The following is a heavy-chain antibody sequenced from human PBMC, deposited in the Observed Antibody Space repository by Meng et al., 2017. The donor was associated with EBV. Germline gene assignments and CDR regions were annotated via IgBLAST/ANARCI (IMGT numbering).Heavy chain of an antibody. Sequence: VRGVQSGAGVKKPGSSVTVSCKTSGGTFTSDAISWVRQAPGQGLEWMGGLIPMSGAPDYAQKFQGRITITADESTSTHYMDLSSLRSEDTAVYYCASESGRGYTPDYWGQGTLVTVSS. CDR1: GGTFTSDA. J-gene: IGHJ4*02. CDR2: LIPMSGAP. V-gene: IGHV1-69*01. CDR3: ASESGRGYTPDY. D-gene: IGHD3-10*01.